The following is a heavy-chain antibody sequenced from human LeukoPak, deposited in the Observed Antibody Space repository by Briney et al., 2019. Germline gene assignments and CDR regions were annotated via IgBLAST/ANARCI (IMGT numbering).Heavy chain of an antibody. CDR2: IYHSGST. D-gene: IGHD5-24*01. J-gene: IGHJ4*02. V-gene: IGHV4-4*02. CDR3: ARYRGTYGYYFDY. CDR1: GAPISSNNW. Sequence: SETLSLTCAVSGAPISSNNWWWSWVRQPPGKGLEWIGEIYHSGSTNYNPSLKSRDTMSVDKSKNQFSLKLTSVTAADTAVYYCARYRGTYGYYFDYWGQGKLVIVSS.